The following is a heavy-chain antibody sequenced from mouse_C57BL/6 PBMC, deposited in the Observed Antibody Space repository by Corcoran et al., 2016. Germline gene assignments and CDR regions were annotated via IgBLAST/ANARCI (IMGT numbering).Heavy chain of an antibody. D-gene: IGHD6-1*01. CDR3: VRGSLGWFAY. Sequence: QIQLLQSGPELKKTGETAKISCKASGYTFTEYPLHWVKQAPGKGFKWMGMIYTDTGEPTYAEEFKGRFAFSLQTSASTAYLQINNLKNEDTATYFCVRGSLGWFAYWGQGTLVTVSA. CDR1: GYTFTEYP. J-gene: IGHJ3*01. CDR2: IYTDTGEP. V-gene: IGHV9-1*01.